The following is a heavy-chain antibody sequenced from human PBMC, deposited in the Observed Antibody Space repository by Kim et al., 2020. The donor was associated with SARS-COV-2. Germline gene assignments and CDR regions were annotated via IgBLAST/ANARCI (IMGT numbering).Heavy chain of an antibody. J-gene: IGHJ4*02. CDR2: INYSGST. D-gene: IGHD1-26*01. Sequence: SETLSLTCAVYGGSFSGYSWSWIRQPPGKGLEWIGEINYSGSTNYNPSLKSRLNISPDTSKNQFSLNLSSVTTADTAVYYCARRAPGMPTNYWGQGTLVTVSS. CDR1: GGSFSGYS. CDR3: ARRAPGMPTNY. V-gene: IGHV4-34*01.